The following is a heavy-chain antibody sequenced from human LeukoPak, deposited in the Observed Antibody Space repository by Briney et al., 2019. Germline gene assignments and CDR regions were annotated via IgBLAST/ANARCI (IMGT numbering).Heavy chain of an antibody. CDR2: ISSSSSYI. J-gene: IGHJ4*02. CDR3: AKDAIAGTPRYYFDY. V-gene: IGHV3-21*01. CDR1: GFTFSRHS. Sequence: GGSLRLSCAASGFTFSRHSINWVRQAPGKGLEWVSSISSSSSYIYYADSVKGRFTISRDNSKNTLYLQMNSLRAEDTAVYYCAKDAIAGTPRYYFDYWGQGTLVTVSS. D-gene: IGHD6-13*01.